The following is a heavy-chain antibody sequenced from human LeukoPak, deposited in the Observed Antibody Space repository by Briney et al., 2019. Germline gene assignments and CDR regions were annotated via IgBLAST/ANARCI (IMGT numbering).Heavy chain of an antibody. D-gene: IGHD3-3*01. CDR2: ISAHNGNT. CDR3: ARNTDRGDFWSGYSPNNPCDY. J-gene: IGHJ4*02. V-gene: IGHV1-18*01. CDR1: GYTFASYG. Sequence: ASVKVSCKASGYTFASYGFTWVRQAPGQGPEWMGWISAHNGNTNYAQKLQGRLTLTIDTSTSTAYMEMRSLRSDDTAVYYCARNTDRGDFWSGYSPNNPCDYWGQGTLVTVSS.